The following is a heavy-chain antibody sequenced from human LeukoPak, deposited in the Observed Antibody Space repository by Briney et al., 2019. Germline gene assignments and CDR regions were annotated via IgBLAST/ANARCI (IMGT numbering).Heavy chain of an antibody. CDR1: GYTFTSYA. Sequence: GASVKVSCKASGYTFTSYAMHWVRQAPGQRLEWMGWINAGNGNTKYSQKFQGRVTITRDTSASTAYMELSSLRSEDTAVYYCARAVVVPAAPQGTWFDPWGQGTLVTVSS. V-gene: IGHV1-3*01. J-gene: IGHJ5*02. D-gene: IGHD2-2*01. CDR2: INAGNGNT. CDR3: ARAVVVPAAPQGTWFDP.